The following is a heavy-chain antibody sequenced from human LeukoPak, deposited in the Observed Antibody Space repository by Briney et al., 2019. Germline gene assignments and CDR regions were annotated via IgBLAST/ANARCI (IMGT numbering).Heavy chain of an antibody. CDR2: IDPNSGGT. Sequence: ASVKVSCKASGYTFTGYYMHWVRQAPGQGLEWMGWIDPNSGGTNYAQKFQGRVTMTRDTSISTAYMELSSLRSEDTAVYYCAREGGGYTYTYYFDYWGQGTLVTVSS. J-gene: IGHJ4*02. CDR3: AREGGGYTYTYYFDY. V-gene: IGHV1-2*02. CDR1: GYTFTGYY. D-gene: IGHD3-16*01.